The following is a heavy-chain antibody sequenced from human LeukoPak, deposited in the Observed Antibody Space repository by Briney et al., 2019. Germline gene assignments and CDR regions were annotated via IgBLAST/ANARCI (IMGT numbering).Heavy chain of an antibody. CDR2: IYYSGST. V-gene: IGHV4-39*01. CDR3: ATTRVGATRGFFDY. J-gene: IGHJ4*02. D-gene: IGHD1-26*01. Sequence: SETLSLACTVSGGSISSSSYYWGWIRQPPGKGLEWIGSIYYSGSTYYNPSLKSRVTISVDTSENQFSLKLSSVTAADTAVYYCATTRVGATRGFFDYWGQGTLVTVSS. CDR1: GGSISSSSYY.